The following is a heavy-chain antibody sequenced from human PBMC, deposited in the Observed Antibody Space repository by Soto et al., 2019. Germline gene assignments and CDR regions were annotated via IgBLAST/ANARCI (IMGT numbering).Heavy chain of an antibody. CDR3: AKIWFGELSPCYFDY. J-gene: IGHJ4*02. CDR2: ISGSGGST. CDR1: GFTFSSYA. Sequence: EVQLLESGGGLVQPGGSLRLSCAASGFTFSSYAMSWVRQAPGKGLEWVSAISGSGGSTYYADSVKGRFTISRDNSKKTLYLQMNSLRAEDTAVYYCAKIWFGELSPCYFDYWGQGTLVTVSS. V-gene: IGHV3-23*01. D-gene: IGHD3-10*01.